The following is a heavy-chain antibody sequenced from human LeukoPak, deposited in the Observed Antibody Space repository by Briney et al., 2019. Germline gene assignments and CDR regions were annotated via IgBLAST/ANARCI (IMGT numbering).Heavy chain of an antibody. V-gene: IGHV3-30*02. J-gene: IGHJ4*02. CDR1: GFTFSSYG. D-gene: IGHD2-2*01. CDR2: IRYDGSNK. CDR3: ARDCSTSCYAAEDFDY. Sequence: GGSLRLSCAASGFTFSSYGMHWVRQAPGKGLEWVAFIRYDGSNKYYADSVKGRFTISRDNSKNTLYLQMNSLRAEDTAVYYCARDCSTSCYAAEDFDYWGQGTLVTVSS.